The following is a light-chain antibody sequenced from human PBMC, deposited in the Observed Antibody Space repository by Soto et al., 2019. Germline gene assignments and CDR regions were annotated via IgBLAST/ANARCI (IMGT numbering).Light chain of an antibody. CDR2: DAS. V-gene: IGKV1-5*01. Sequence: DIQMTQSPSTLSASVGDRVTITCRASQSISSWLAWYQQKPGKAPKLLIYDASSLESGVPSRFSGSGSATEFTLNISSLTPDDFAAYDGEQYNSYSQTFGHAPKVDIK. CDR1: QSISSW. CDR3: EQYNSYSQT. J-gene: IGKJ1*01.